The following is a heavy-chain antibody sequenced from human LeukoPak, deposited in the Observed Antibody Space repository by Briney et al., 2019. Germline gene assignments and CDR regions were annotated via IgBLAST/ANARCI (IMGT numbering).Heavy chain of an antibody. J-gene: IGHJ4*02. D-gene: IGHD3-3*01. V-gene: IGHV4-4*07. CDR2: IYTSGST. Sequence: SETLSLTCTVSGGSISSYYWSWIRQPAGKGLEWIGRIYTSGSTNYNPSLKSRVTMSVDTSKNQFSLKLSTVTAADTAVYYCASTPITIFGVATRAFDYWGQGTLVTVSS. CDR1: GGSISSYY. CDR3: ASTPITIFGVATRAFDY.